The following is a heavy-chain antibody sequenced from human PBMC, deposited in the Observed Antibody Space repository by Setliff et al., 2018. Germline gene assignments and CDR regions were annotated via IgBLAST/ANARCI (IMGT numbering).Heavy chain of an antibody. J-gene: IGHJ6*03. CDR1: GYTFTSYG. Sequence: ASVKVSCQASGYTFTSYGISWVRQAPGQGLEWMGWISAYNGNTNYAQKLQGRVTMTTDTSTSTAYMELRSLRSDDTAVYYCATGGQINYNFWSGDGVDYYMDVWGKGTTVTVSS. CDR2: ISAYNGNT. D-gene: IGHD3-3*01. V-gene: IGHV1-18*01. CDR3: ATGGQINYNFWSGDGVDYYMDV.